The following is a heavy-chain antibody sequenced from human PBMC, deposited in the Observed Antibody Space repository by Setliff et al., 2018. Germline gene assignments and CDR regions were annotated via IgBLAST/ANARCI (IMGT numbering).Heavy chain of an antibody. CDR1: GGSISSYY. Sequence: ETLSLTCTVSGGSISSYYWSWIRQPAGKGLEWIGRIYTSGSTNYNPSLKSRVTMSVDTSKNQFSLKLSSVTAADTAVYYCARSYYNFWSGYYRVNWFDPWGQGTLVTVSS. J-gene: IGHJ5*02. D-gene: IGHD3-3*01. V-gene: IGHV4-4*07. CDR2: IYTSGST. CDR3: ARSYYNFWSGYYRVNWFDP.